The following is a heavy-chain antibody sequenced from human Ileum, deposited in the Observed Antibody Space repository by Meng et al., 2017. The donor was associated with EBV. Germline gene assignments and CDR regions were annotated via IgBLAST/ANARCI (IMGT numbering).Heavy chain of an antibody. V-gene: IGHV4-4*02. CDR2: IYHNGGT. J-gene: IGHJ4*02. CDR1: GGYITERNS. Sequence: DVGRGLVQPLGIMSLRCGVYGGYITERNSWSWGRQPPGQGVEWIVEIYHNGGTNYNPSLKSRVSTSVDKSKNEISMKLRSVTAADTAVYYCARWAFIYSYGFDNWGQGTLVTVSS. CDR3: ARWAFIYSYGFDN. D-gene: IGHD5-18*01.